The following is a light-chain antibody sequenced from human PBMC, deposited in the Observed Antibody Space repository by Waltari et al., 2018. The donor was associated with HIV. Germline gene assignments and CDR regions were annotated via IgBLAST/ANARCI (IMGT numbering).Light chain of an antibody. CDR1: QSLLHSNGYTC. CDR3: MQTLQSPWT. CDR2: LGS. J-gene: IGKJ1*01. Sequence: DIVMTKSQLSLSVTPGEPASISCRSNQSLLHSNGYTCLDWYLQKPGQSPQVLFYLGSNRASGVPDRFSGSGSGADFILKISRVEAEDIGIYYCMQTLQSPWTFGQGTKVEVK. V-gene: IGKV2-28*01.